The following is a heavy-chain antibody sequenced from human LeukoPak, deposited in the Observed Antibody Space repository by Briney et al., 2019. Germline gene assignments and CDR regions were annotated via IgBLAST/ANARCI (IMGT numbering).Heavy chain of an antibody. Sequence: SRTLSLTCAISGDSVSSNSAAWNWIRQSPSRGLEWLGRTYYRSKWYYDYAVAVESRISINPDTSKNQFSLQLSSVTPEDTAVYYCARDPVGGSTIFDYWGQGTLVTVSS. D-gene: IGHD1-26*01. CDR2: TYYRSKWYY. CDR3: ARDPVGGSTIFDY. CDR1: GDSVSSNSAA. J-gene: IGHJ4*02. V-gene: IGHV6-1*01.